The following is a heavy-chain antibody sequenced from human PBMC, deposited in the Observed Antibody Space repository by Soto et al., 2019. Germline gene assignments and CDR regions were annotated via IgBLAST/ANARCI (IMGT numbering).Heavy chain of an antibody. CDR2: IYYSGST. D-gene: IGHD3-10*01. CDR3: ARQKVGVIYYFDY. V-gene: IGHV4-59*01. CDR1: GGSISSYY. J-gene: IGHJ4*02. Sequence: SETLSLTCTVSGGSISSYYWSWIRQPPGKGLEWIGYIYYSGSTNYNPSLKSRVTISVDTSKNQFSLKLSSVTAADTAVYYCARQKVGVIYYFDYWGQGTLVTVSS.